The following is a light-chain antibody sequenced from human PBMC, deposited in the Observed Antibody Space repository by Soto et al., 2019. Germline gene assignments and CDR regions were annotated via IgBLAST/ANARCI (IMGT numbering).Light chain of an antibody. CDR2: DAS. CDR1: QSVSSH. CDR3: QQYDNWRSIT. J-gene: IGKJ5*01. Sequence: EIVMTQSPATLSVSPGERATLSCRASQSVSSHLAWYQQKPGQAPRLLIYDASTRAAGIPARFSGSGSGTDFTLTVGSLQSEDFAVYYCQQYDNWRSITFGQGTRLEIK. V-gene: IGKV3-15*01.